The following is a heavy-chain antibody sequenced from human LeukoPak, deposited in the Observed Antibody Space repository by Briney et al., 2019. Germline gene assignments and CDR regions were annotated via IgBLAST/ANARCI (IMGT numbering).Heavy chain of an antibody. V-gene: IGHV3-33*01. CDR2: IWYDGSNK. J-gene: IGHJ4*02. D-gene: IGHD2-2*01. CDR1: GFTFSSYG. Sequence: PGGSLRLSCAASGFTFSSYGMHWVRQAPGKGLEWVAVIWYDGSNKYYADSVKGRFTISRDNSKSTLYLQMNSLRDEDTAVYYCAVCLSRSSCYLFDYWGQGTLVTVSS. CDR3: AVCLSRSSCYLFDY.